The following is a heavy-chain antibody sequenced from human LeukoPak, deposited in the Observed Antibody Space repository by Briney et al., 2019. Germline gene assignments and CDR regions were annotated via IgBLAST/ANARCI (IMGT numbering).Heavy chain of an antibody. D-gene: IGHD2-2*01. J-gene: IGHJ4*02. V-gene: IGHV4-34*01. CDR1: GFTFSSYS. Sequence: GSLRLSCAASGFTFSSYSMNWVRQPPGKGLEWIGEINHSGSTNYNPSLKSRVTISVDTSKNQFSLKLSSVTAADTAVYYCAREDQLLSSPYFDYWGQGTLVTVSS. CDR2: INHSGST. CDR3: AREDQLLSSPYFDY.